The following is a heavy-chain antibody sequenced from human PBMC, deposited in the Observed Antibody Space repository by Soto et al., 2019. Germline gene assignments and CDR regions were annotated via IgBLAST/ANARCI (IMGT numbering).Heavy chain of an antibody. V-gene: IGHV3-33*01. J-gene: IGHJ6*02. CDR3: ARDQGSGSYSNYGMDV. CDR1: GFTFSSYG. CDR2: IWYDGSNK. D-gene: IGHD3-10*01. Sequence: GGSLRLSCAASGFTFSSYGMHWVRQAPGKGLEWVAVIWYDGSNKYYADSVKGRFTISRDNSKNTLYLQMNSLRAEDTAVYYCARDQGSGSYSNYGMDVWGQGTTVTVSS.